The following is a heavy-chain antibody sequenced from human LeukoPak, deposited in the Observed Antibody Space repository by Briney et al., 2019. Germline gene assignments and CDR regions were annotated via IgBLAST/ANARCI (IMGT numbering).Heavy chain of an antibody. J-gene: IGHJ4*02. CDR1: GYSISSGYY. V-gene: IGHV4-38-2*01. CDR2: IYHSGST. D-gene: IGHD3-3*01. Sequence: SETLSLTCAVSGYSISSGYYWGWIRQPPGKGLEWIGSIYHSGSTYYSPSLKSRVTISVDTSKNQFSLKLSSVTAADTAVYYCARFISYYDFWSGSEDEDYWGQGTLVTVSS. CDR3: ARFISYYDFWSGSEDEDY.